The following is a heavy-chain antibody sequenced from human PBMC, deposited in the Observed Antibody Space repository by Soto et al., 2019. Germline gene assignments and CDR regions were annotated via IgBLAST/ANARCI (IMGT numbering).Heavy chain of an antibody. J-gene: IGHJ6*02. V-gene: IGHV4-59*08. CDR1: GGSISSYY. CDR3: ARHDSSGYYYGNYYYGMDV. D-gene: IGHD3-22*01. Sequence: SETLSLTCTVSGGSISSYYWSWIRQPPGKGLEWIGYIYYSGSTNYNPSLKSRVTISVDTSKNQFSLKLSSVTAADTAVYYCARHDSSGYYYGNYYYGMDVWGQGTTVTVSS. CDR2: IYYSGST.